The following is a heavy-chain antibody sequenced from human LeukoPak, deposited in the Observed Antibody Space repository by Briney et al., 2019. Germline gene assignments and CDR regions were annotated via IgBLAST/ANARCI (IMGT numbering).Heavy chain of an antibody. CDR2: IYTSGTT. CDR3: ARGGEWFIFDY. J-gene: IGHJ4*02. V-gene: IGHV4-4*07. Sequence: SETLSLTCTVSGGSISSYFWSWIRQPAGKGLEWIGRIYTSGTTNYNPSLKSRVTISVDTSKNQFSLKLSSVTAADTAVYYCARGGEWFIFDYWGQGTLVTVSS. D-gene: IGHD3-3*01. CDR1: GGSISSYF.